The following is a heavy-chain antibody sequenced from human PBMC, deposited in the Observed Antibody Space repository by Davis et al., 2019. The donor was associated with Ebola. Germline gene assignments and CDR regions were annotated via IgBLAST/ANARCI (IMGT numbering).Heavy chain of an antibody. V-gene: IGHV4-34*01. J-gene: IGHJ6*02. CDR2: INHSGNT. Sequence: SENLSLTCDAYGGSFTGYYWSWIRQPPGKGLEWIGEINHSGNTHYNPSLKSRVTISLDTSKMQFSLELRSVTAADTAAYFCARGDSYENSGYSPGVRGMDVWGQGTTVIVSS. D-gene: IGHD3-22*01. CDR3: ARGDSYENSGYSPGVRGMDV. CDR1: GGSFTGYY.